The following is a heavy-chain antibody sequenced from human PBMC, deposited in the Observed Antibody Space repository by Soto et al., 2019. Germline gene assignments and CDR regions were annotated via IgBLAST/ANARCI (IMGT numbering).Heavy chain of an antibody. CDR1: GGTFSSYA. CDR2: IIPIFGTA. CDR3: ATTRGEIQTMFRGFDP. V-gene: IGHV1-69*13. D-gene: IGHD3-3*01. Sequence: ASVKVSCKASGGTFSSYAISWVRQAPGQGLEWMGGIIPIFGTANYAQKFQGRVTITADESTSTAYMELSSLRSEDTAVYYCATTRGEIQTMFRGFDPWGQGTLVTVSS. J-gene: IGHJ5*02.